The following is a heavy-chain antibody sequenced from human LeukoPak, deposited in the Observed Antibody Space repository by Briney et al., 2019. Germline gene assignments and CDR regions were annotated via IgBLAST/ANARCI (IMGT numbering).Heavy chain of an antibody. CDR1: GYTFTGYY. CDR2: INPNSGGT. V-gene: IGHV1-2*02. CDR3: ARGLIAVADPIDY. D-gene: IGHD6-19*01. Sequence: ASVKVSRKASGYTFTGYYMHWVRQAPGQGLEWMGWINPNSGGTNYAQKFQGRVTMTRDTSISTAYMELSRLRSDDTAVYYCARGLIAVADPIDYWGEGTLVTVSS. J-gene: IGHJ4*02.